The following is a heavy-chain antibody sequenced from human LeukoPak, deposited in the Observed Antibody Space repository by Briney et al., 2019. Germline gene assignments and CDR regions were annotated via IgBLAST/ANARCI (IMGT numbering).Heavy chain of an antibody. CDR1: GFTFSSYG. D-gene: IGHD3-22*01. J-gene: IGHJ4*02. CDR3: AKDLDSSGYHYFDY. V-gene: IGHV3-33*06. CDR2: IWYGGSNK. Sequence: GGSLRLSCAASGFTFSSYGLHWVRQAPGKGLEWVAVIWYGGSNKYYADSVRGRFTISRDNSKNTLYLQINSLIAEDTAVYYCAKDLDSSGYHYFDYWGQGTLVTVSS.